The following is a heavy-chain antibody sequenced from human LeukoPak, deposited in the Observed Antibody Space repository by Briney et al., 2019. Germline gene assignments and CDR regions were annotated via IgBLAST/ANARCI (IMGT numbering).Heavy chain of an antibody. CDR1: GYTFTSYY. V-gene: IGHV1-46*01. D-gene: IGHD3-10*01. J-gene: IGHJ4*02. Sequence: GASVKVSCKASGYTFTSYYMHWVRQAPGQGLEWMGIINPSGGSTSYAQKFQGRVTMTRDTSTSTVYMELSSLRSEDTAVYYCARGGAIPMVRGATLDYWGQGTLVTVSS. CDR2: INPSGGST. CDR3: ARGGAIPMVRGATLDY.